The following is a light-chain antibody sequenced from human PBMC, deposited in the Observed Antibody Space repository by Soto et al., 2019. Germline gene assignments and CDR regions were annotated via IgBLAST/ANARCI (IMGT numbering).Light chain of an antibody. J-gene: IGKJ1*01. CDR1: QSVGTS. Sequence: EQVMTQSPVTLSESPGERVTLSCRASQSVGTSLAWYHQQGGQAPRLLIYAASTRATGVPARFSGSESGTEFTLTITSLQSEDFGVYYCQQYNKWWAFGQGTRLEIK. CDR2: AAS. V-gene: IGKV3-15*01. CDR3: QQYNKWWA.